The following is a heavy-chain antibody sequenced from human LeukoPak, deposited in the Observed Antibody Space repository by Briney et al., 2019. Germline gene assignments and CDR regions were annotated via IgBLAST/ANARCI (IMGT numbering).Heavy chain of an antibody. CDR2: IYSGGST. D-gene: IGHD3-22*01. CDR1: GFTVSSNY. Sequence: GGSLRLSCAASGFTVSSNYMSWVRQAPGKGLEWVSVIYSGGSTYYADSVKGRFTISRDNSKNTLYLQMNSLSAEDTAVYYCARGYYDSSGYGGFDPWGQGTLVTVSS. J-gene: IGHJ5*02. CDR3: ARGYYDSSGYGGFDP. V-gene: IGHV3-53*01.